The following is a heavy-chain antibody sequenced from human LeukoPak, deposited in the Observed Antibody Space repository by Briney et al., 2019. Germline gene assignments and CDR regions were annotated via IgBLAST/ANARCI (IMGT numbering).Heavy chain of an antibody. CDR2: INPNSGGT. CDR3: ATSTAAAGPDAFDI. Sequence: ASVKVSCKASGYTFTGYYMHWVRQAPGQGLEWMGWINPNSGGTNYAQKFQGRVTMTRDTSISTAYMELSRLRSDDTAVYYCATSTAAAGPDAFDIWGQGTMVTVSS. V-gene: IGHV1-2*02. J-gene: IGHJ3*02. CDR1: GYTFTGYY. D-gene: IGHD6-13*01.